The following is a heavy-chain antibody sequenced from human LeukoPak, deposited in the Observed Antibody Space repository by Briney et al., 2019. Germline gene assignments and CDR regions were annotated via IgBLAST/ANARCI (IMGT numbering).Heavy chain of an antibody. J-gene: IGHJ5*02. CDR2: TYYSGST. Sequence: PSETLSLTCTVSGGSISSSSYYWGWIRQPPGKGLEWIGSTYYSGSTYYNPSLKSRVTISVDTSKNQFSLKLSSVTAADTAVYYCARQPPVRVVRGVIGWFDPWGQGTLVTVSS. CDR3: ARQPPVRVVRGVIGWFDP. V-gene: IGHV4-39*01. D-gene: IGHD3-10*01. CDR1: GGSISSSSYY.